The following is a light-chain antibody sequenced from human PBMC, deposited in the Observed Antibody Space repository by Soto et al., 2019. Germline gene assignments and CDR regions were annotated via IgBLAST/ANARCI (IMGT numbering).Light chain of an antibody. CDR2: ANS. J-gene: IGLJ1*01. CDR1: SSNIGAGYD. Sequence: QSVLTQPPSVSGAPGQRVTISCTGSSSNIGAGYDVHWYQQLPGTAPKLFMYANSNRPSGVPDRFSGSKSGTSASLAITGLTAEDEADYYCQSYDSSLSGYVFGTGTKLTVL. CDR3: QSYDSSLSGYV. V-gene: IGLV1-40*01.